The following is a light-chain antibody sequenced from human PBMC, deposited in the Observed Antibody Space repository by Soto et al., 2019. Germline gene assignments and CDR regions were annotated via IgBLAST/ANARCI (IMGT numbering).Light chain of an antibody. CDR3: QQRHNWPLT. V-gene: IGKV3-15*01. Sequence: EIVMTQSPATLSLSAGERAALSCRASQSINSDLAWYQQKPGKPPRRLIYGASTRATGVPARFTGSESGTEFTLTISGLQSEDFAVYYCQQRHNWPLTFGRGTRLEI. CDR2: GAS. CDR1: QSINSD. J-gene: IGKJ2*01.